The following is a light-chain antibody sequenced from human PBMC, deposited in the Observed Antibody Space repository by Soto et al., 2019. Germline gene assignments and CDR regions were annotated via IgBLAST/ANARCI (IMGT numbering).Light chain of an antibody. CDR3: QQYGSSPSYT. CDR2: GAS. CDR1: QNVSGSY. Sequence: EIVLTQSPGTLSLSPGERATLSCRASQNVSGSYLAWYQQKVGQAPRLLIYGASSRATDIPDRFSGSGSGTDFTLTISRLEPEDFAVYYCQQYGSSPSYTFGQGTRLDIK. V-gene: IGKV3-20*01. J-gene: IGKJ2*01.